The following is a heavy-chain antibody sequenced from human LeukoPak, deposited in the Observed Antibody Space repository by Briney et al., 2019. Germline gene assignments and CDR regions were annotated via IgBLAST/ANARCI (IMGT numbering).Heavy chain of an antibody. CDR2: IYHSGST. Sequence: SETLSLTCTVSGGSISSGGYSWSWIRQPPGKGLEWIGYIYHSGSTYYNPSLKSRVTISVDRSKIQFSLKLSSVTAADTAVYYCARQPYSNWYFDLWGRGTLVTVSS. CDR3: ARQPYSNWYFDL. V-gene: IGHV4-30-2*01. J-gene: IGHJ2*01. CDR1: GGSISSGGYS. D-gene: IGHD2-15*01.